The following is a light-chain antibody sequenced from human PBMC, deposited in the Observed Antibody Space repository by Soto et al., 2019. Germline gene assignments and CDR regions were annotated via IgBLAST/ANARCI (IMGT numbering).Light chain of an antibody. CDR3: QQYGSSLPYT. V-gene: IGKV3-20*01. Sequence: EIVLTQSPGTLSLSPVERATLSCSASQSVSSSYLAWYQQKPGQAPRLLIYGASSRATGIPDRFSGSGSGTDFTLTISRLEPEDFAVYFCQQYGSSLPYTFGQGTKLEIK. J-gene: IGKJ2*01. CDR2: GAS. CDR1: QSVSSSY.